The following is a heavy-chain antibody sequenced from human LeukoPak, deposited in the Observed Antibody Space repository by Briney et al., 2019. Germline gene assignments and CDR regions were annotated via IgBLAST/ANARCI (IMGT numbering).Heavy chain of an antibody. Sequence: PGRSLGLSCAASGFTFSSYGMHWVRQAPGKGLEWVAVISYDGSNKYYADSVKGRFTISRDNSKNTLYLQMNSLRAEDTAVYYCAKGDGSYYYYYGMDVWGQGTTVTVSS. J-gene: IGHJ6*02. V-gene: IGHV3-30*18. CDR3: AKGDGSYYYYYGMDV. D-gene: IGHD1-26*01. CDR1: GFTFSSYG. CDR2: ISYDGSNK.